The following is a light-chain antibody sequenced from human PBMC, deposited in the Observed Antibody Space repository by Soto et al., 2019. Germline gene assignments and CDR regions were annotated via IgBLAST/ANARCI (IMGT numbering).Light chain of an antibody. CDR1: QSVSSD. CDR3: HQYKNWPYT. V-gene: IGKV3-15*01. CDR2: SAS. J-gene: IGKJ2*01. Sequence: EVVMAQSPATLSVPSGERATLSCRASQSVSSDLAWYQQKAGQAPRLLIFSASTRATGVPARFSGSGSGTAFTLTISSLQSEDFAVYYCHQYKNWPYTFGQGTKLEIK.